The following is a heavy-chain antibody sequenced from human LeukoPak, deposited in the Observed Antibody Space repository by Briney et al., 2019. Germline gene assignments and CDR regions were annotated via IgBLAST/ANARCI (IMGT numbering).Heavy chain of an antibody. CDR3: ARGSGIIVARAFDI. CDR1: GFTFGSYS. V-gene: IGHV3-48*04. CDR2: IGHTGSIT. J-gene: IGHJ3*02. Sequence: GGSLRLSCAGSGFTFGSYSMNWVRHAPGKGLEWVSYIGHTGSITDYADSVKGRFTISRDNAKNSLYLQMNSLRAEDTAVYYCARGSGIIVARAFDIWGQGTMVTVSS. D-gene: IGHD5-12*01.